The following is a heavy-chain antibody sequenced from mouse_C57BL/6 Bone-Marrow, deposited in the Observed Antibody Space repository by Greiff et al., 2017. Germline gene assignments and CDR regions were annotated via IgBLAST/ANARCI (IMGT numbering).Heavy chain of an antibody. CDR2: IYPGSGST. Sequence: QVQLQQPGAELVKPGASVKMSCKASGYTFTSYWITWVKQRPGQGLEWIGDIYPGSGSTNYNEKFKSKATLTVDTSSSTAYMQLSSLTSEDSAVYVCARYYYGSSYGAMGYWGQGTSVTVSS. V-gene: IGHV1-55*01. CDR1: GYTFTSYW. D-gene: IGHD1-1*01. CDR3: ARYYYGSSYGAMGY. J-gene: IGHJ4*01.